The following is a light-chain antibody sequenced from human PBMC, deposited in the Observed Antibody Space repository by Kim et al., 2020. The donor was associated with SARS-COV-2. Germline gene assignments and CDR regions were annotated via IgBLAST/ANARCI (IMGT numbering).Light chain of an antibody. Sequence: QSVLTQPPSVSGAPGQTVTISCTGSSSNIGAGYDVHWYQRLPGTAPKLLIYRNNNRPSGVPDRFSGSKSDTSAPLAITGLQAEDEADYYCQSYDSSLSGYVVFGGGTQLTVL. V-gene: IGLV1-40*01. CDR1: SSNIGAGYD. J-gene: IGLJ2*01. CDR3: QSYDSSLSGYVV. CDR2: RNN.